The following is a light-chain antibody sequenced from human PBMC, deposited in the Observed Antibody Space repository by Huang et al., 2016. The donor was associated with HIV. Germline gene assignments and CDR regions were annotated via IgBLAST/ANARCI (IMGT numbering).Light chain of an antibody. Sequence: DIVMTQSPDSLAVSLCERATINCKSSQSVLDNSNNKNCLAWFQQKPGQPPKLLIYWAASRESGVPDLFSGSGSGTDFTLTISSLQAEDVAVYYCHQYYNTPYTFGQGTKLEIK. CDR1: QSVLDNSNNKNC. CDR3: HQYYNTPYT. CDR2: WAA. V-gene: IGKV4-1*01. J-gene: IGKJ2*01.